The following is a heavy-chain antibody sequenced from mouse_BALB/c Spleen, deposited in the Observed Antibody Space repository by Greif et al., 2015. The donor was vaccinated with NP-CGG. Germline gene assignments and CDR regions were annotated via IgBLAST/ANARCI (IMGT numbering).Heavy chain of an antibody. CDR1: GFTFSSFG. V-gene: IGHV5-17*02. J-gene: IGHJ4*01. CDR3: AREGGYYAMDY. CDR2: ISSGSSTI. Sequence: EVNLVDSGGGLVQPGGSRKLSCAASGFTFSSFGMHWVRQAPEKGLEWVAYISSGSSTIYYADTVKGRFTISRDNPKNTLFLQMTSLRSEDTVMYYCAREGGYYAMDYWGQGTSVTVSS.